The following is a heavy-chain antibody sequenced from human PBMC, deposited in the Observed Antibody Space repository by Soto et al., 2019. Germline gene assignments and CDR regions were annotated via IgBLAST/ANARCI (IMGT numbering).Heavy chain of an antibody. CDR3: ARRGISPHHIDY. Sequence: PGESLKISCKGSGYSFTTFWIGWVRQMPGKGLEWMGIIYPGDSDTKYSPSFQGQVTISADRAISTTYLQWSSLKASDSAIYHCARRGISPHHIDYWGQGTLVTVSS. V-gene: IGHV5-51*01. CDR1: GYSFTTFW. J-gene: IGHJ4*02. CDR2: IYPGDSDT.